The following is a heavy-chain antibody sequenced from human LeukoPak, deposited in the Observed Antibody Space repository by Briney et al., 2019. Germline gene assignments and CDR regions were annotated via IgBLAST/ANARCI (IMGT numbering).Heavy chain of an antibody. J-gene: IGHJ5*02. CDR3: AREEGTRGRFGELLQCWFDP. CDR1: GFTFSDYY. CDR2: ISSSGSTI. D-gene: IGHD3-10*01. V-gene: IGHV3-11*01. Sequence: GGSLRLSCAASGFTFSDYYMSWIRQAPGKGLEWVSYISSSGSTIYYADSVKGRFTISRDNAKNSLYLQMNSLRAEDTAVYYCAREEGTRGRFGELLQCWFDPWGQGTLVTVSS.